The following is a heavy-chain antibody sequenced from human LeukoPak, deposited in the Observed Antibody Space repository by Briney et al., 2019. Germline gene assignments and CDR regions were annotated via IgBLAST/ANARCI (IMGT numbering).Heavy chain of an antibody. CDR3: AKDQGAVAGSEYDY. V-gene: IGHV3-23*01. Sequence: GGSLRLSCAASGFTFSSYAMSWVRQAPGKGLEWVSGISNSGGTTYYADSVKGRFTISRDNSKNTLYLQMNSLRAEDRAVYYCAKDQGAVAGSEYDYWGQGTLVTVSS. J-gene: IGHJ4*02. D-gene: IGHD6-19*01. CDR2: ISNSGGTT. CDR1: GFTFSSYA.